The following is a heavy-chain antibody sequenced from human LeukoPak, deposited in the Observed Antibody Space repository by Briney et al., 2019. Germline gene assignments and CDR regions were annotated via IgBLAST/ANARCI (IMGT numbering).Heavy chain of an antibody. Sequence: PGGSLRLSCAASGFTFSSYSMNWVRQAPGKGLEYVSATSSNGGSTYYADSVKGRFTISRDNSRNTLHLRMSSLRVEDTAVHYCVKDSSSGSYFDYWGQGTLVTVSS. CDR3: VKDSSSGSYFDY. CDR2: TSSNGGST. CDR1: GFTFSSYS. J-gene: IGHJ4*02. V-gene: IGHV3-64D*06. D-gene: IGHD3-10*01.